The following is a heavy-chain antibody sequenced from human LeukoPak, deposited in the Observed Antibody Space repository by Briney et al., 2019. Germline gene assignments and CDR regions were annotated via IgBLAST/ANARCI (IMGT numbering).Heavy chain of an antibody. J-gene: IGHJ5*02. Sequence: ASVTVSCKASAYTYTSYGISWVRQAPGQGLEWMGWISGYNGNTNYAQKFQARVTMTTDTSTTTAYMELRSLRSDDTAVYYCARDGTPGTTFRFDPWGQGTLVIVSS. CDR3: ARDGTPGTTFRFDP. CDR1: AYTYTSYG. CDR2: ISGYNGNT. V-gene: IGHV1-18*01. D-gene: IGHD1-1*01.